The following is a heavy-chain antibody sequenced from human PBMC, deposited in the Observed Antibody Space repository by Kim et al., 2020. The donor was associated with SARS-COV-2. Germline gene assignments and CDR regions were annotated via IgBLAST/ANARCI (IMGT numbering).Heavy chain of an antibody. CDR2: IWYDGSNK. CDR1: GFTFSSYG. V-gene: IGHV3-33*01. Sequence: GGSLRLSCAASGFTFSSYGMHWVRQAPGKGLEWVAVIWYDGSNKYYADSVKGRFTISRDNSKNTLYLQMNSLRAEDTAVYYCARSVGERRDYFDYWGQGTLVTVSS. J-gene: IGHJ4*02. CDR3: ARSVGERRDYFDY.